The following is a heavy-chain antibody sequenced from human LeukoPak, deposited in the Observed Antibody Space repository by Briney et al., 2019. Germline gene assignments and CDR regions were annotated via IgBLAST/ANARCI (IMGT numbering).Heavy chain of an antibody. CDR2: IYPGDSDT. J-gene: IGHJ6*02. Sequence: GESLKISCKGSGYSFTSYWIGWVRQMPGKGLEWMGIIYPGDSDTRYSPSFQGQVTISADKSISTAYLQWSSLEASDTAMYYCARQGPPFTYGYCSGGSCEGPYYYYYYGMDVWGQGTTVTVSS. CDR1: GYSFTSYW. V-gene: IGHV5-51*01. D-gene: IGHD2-15*01. CDR3: ARQGPPFTYGYCSGGSCEGPYYYYYYGMDV.